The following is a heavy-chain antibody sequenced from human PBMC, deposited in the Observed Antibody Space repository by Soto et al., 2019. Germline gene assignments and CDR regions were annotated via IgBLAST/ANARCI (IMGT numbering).Heavy chain of an antibody. CDR2: INPNSGGT. J-gene: IGHJ6*02. CDR3: ARSLLDEYSSSWRSAYYGMDV. D-gene: IGHD6-13*01. Sequence: QVQLVQSGAEVKKPGASVKVSCKASGFTFSAYYIYWVRQAPGQGLEWIGWINPNSGGTNNAQKVHGRVTMPRDTSTSTVYMELSALIPDDTAVYYCARSLLDEYSSSWRSAYYGMDVWGQGTTVTVSS. V-gene: IGHV1-2*02. CDR1: GFTFSAYY.